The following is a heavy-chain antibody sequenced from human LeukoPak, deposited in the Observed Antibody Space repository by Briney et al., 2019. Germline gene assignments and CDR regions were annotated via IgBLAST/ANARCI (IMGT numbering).Heavy chain of an antibody. J-gene: IGHJ4*02. CDR3: AAGVNGYFDY. V-gene: IGHV3-66*01. CDR1: GFTVSSNY. D-gene: IGHD2-8*01. Sequence: GGSLRLSCAVSGFTVSSNYMSWVRQAPGKGLEWVSVIYSGGSTYYADSVKGRFTISRDNSKNTLYLQMNSLRAEDTAVYYCAAGVNGYFDYWGQGTLVTVSS. CDR2: IYSGGST.